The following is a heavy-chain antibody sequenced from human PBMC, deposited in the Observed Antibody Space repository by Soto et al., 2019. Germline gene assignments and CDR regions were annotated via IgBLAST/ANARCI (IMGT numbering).Heavy chain of an antibody. CDR3: AKKGLGSLKTFCSNSDCHYAFDL. D-gene: IGHD2-8*01. CDR2: ISGGGDGT. Sequence: EVQLLESGGGLVQPGGSLRLSCAASGFTFINYAMIWVRQAPGKGLEWVSTISGGGDGTYYADSVKGHFTISRDNSKNTLYLQMNSLRAENTAISSCAKKGLGSLKTFCSNSDCHYAFDLWGKGTVVTVSS. J-gene: IGHJ3*01. CDR1: GFTFINYA. V-gene: IGHV3-23*01.